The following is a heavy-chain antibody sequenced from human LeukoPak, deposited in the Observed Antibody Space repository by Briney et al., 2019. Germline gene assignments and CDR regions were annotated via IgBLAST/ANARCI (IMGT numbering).Heavy chain of an antibody. J-gene: IGHJ4*02. CDR1: GFTFSSYW. V-gene: IGHV3-7*01. Sequence: GGSLRLSCAASGFTFSSYWMSWVRQAPGKGLEWVANIKQDGSEKYYVDSVKGRFTISRDNAKNSLYLQMNSLRAEDTAVYYCARDLGLWFGESYFDYWGQGTLVTVSS. CDR2: IKQDGSEK. D-gene: IGHD3-10*01. CDR3: ARDLGLWFGESYFDY.